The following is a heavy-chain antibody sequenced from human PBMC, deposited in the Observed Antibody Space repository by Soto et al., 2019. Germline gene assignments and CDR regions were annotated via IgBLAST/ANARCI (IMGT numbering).Heavy chain of an antibody. D-gene: IGHD6-13*01. CDR1: GGSISSYY. V-gene: IGHV4-59*08. J-gene: IGHJ5*02. CDR2: IYYSGST. CDR3: ARLWQQLTPVWWFDP. Sequence: SETLSLTCTVSGGSISSYYWSWIRQPPGKGLEWIGYIYYSGSTNYNPSLKSRVTISVDTSKNQFSLKLSSVTAADTAVYYCARLWQQLTPVWWFDPWGQGTLVTVS.